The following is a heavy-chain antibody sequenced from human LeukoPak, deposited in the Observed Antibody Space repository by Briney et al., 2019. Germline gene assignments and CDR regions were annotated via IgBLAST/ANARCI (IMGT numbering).Heavy chain of an antibody. J-gene: IGHJ3*02. V-gene: IGHV4-4*02. Sequence: SETLSLTCAASGGSISSSNWWSWVRQPPGKGLEWIGEIYHSGSTNYNPSLKSRVTISVDKSKNQFSLKLSSVTAADTAVYYCARDLYIDSSGYDAFDIWGQGTMVTVSS. D-gene: IGHD3-22*01. CDR2: IYHSGST. CDR3: ARDLYIDSSGYDAFDI. CDR1: GGSISSSNW.